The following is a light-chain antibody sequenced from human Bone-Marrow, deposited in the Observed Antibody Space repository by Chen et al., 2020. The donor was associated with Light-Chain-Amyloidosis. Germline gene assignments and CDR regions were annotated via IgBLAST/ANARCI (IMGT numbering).Light chain of an antibody. J-gene: IGLJ2*01. CDR2: RDT. Sequence: SYELTQPPSVSVSPGQTARITCSGDDLPTKYAYWYQQKPGPAPVLVIHRDTERPSGISERFSGSSSWTTATLTISGVQAEDEAYYHCQSADSSGTYEVIFGGGTKLTVL. V-gene: IGLV3-25*03. CDR1: DLPTKY. CDR3: QSADSSGTYEVI.